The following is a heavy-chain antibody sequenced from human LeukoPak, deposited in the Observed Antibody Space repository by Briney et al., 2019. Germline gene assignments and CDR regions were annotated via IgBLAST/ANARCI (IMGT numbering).Heavy chain of an antibody. CDR3: ARDRTAVAGVFDY. J-gene: IGHJ4*02. Sequence: GGSLRLSCAASGFTVSSNYMSWVRQAPGKGLEWVSVIYSGGSTYYADSVKGRFTISRDNSKNTLYLQMNSLRAEDTAIYYCARDRTAVAGVFDYWGQGTVVTVSS. CDR1: GFTVSSNY. CDR2: IYSGGST. V-gene: IGHV3-53*01. D-gene: IGHD6-19*01.